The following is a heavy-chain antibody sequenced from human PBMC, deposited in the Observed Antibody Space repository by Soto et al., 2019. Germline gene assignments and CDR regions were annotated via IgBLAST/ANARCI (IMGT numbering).Heavy chain of an antibody. D-gene: IGHD6-19*01. Sequence: PSETLSLTCAVSGGSISSGGYSWSWIRQPPGKGLEWIGYIYHSGSTYYNPSLKSRVIMSIDTSKNQFSLKLNSVTAADTALYYCARGYGSGWDDHFDYWGQGTLVTVSS. CDR2: IYHSGST. CDR1: GGSISSGGYS. CDR3: ARGYGSGWDDHFDY. V-gene: IGHV4-30-2*05. J-gene: IGHJ4*02.